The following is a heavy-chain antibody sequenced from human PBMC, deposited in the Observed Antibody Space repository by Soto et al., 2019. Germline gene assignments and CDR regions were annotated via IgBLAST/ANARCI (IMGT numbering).Heavy chain of an antibody. D-gene: IGHD2-2*01. CDR2: INTKTDGGTT. J-gene: IGHJ6*03. CDR1: GFTFSNAW. CDR3: TTAGALPAYSVGYYMDV. V-gene: IGHV3-15*01. Sequence: GGSLRLSCAASGFTFSNAWMSWVRQAPGKGLEWVGRINTKTDGGTTDYAAPVKGRFTISRDDSKNTLYLQMNSLKTEDTAVYYCTTAGALPAYSVGYYMDVWGKGTTVTVSS.